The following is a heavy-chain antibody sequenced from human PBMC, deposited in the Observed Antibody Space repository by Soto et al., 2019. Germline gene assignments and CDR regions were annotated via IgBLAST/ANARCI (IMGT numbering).Heavy chain of an antibody. Sequence: GGSLRLSCAASGFNFATYSMSWVRQAPGKGLEWVAGISDGVDRAYYGDSVKGRFTISRDTSKNTLYLQMNSLGAEDTAVYYCARIPQIAVAGTRFGYFDLWGRGTLVTVSS. D-gene: IGHD6-19*01. CDR3: ARIPQIAVAGTRFGYFDL. V-gene: IGHV3-23*01. J-gene: IGHJ2*01. CDR1: GFNFATYS. CDR2: ISDGVDRA.